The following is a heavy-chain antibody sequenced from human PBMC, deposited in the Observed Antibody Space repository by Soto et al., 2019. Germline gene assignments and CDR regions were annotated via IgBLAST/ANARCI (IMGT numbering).Heavy chain of an antibody. Sequence: SETLSLTCTVSGGSISSGGYYWSWISKHPGKGLEWIGYIYYSGSTYYNPSLKSRVTISVDTSKNQFSLKLSSVTAADTAVYYCAREGSHGYYYYGMDVWGQGTTVTVSS. V-gene: IGHV4-31*03. J-gene: IGHJ6*02. CDR3: AREGSHGYYYYGMDV. CDR1: GGSISSGGYY. CDR2: IYYSGST. D-gene: IGHD3-16*01.